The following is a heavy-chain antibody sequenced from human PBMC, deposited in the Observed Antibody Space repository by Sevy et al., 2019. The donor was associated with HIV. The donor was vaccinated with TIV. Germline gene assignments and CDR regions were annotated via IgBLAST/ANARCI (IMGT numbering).Heavy chain of an antibody. V-gene: IGHV1-18*01. CDR3: ARAPSGSQGPGQYFHH. Sequence: ASVKVSFKASGYTFTNYHITWVRQAPGQGLEWMGWITAYNGNTNYAPRLQGRVTMTTDTSTSTAYMELRSLRSDDTAVYYCARAPSGSQGPGQYFHHWGQGTLVTVSS. CDR2: ITAYNGNT. CDR1: GYTFTNYH. D-gene: IGHD1-26*01. J-gene: IGHJ1*01.